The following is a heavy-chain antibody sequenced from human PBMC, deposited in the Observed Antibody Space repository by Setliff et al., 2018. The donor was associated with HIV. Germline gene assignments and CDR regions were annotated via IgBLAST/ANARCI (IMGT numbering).Heavy chain of an antibody. D-gene: IGHD5-12*01. CDR3: AIEGAGGWLRPMPDY. CDR1: RFTLREVS. CDR2: FDPQDGET. J-gene: IGHJ4*02. V-gene: IGHV1-24*01. Sequence: ASVKVSCKVSRFTLREVSLHWLRQAPGKGLEWMGYFDPQDGETVYAQKFQGRLTMTDDTSTGTAYMEMSGLRSEDTAAYYCAIEGAGGWLRPMPDYWGQGTLVTVSS.